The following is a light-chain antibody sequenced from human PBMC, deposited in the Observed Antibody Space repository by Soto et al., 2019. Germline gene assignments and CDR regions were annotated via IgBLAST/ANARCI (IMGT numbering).Light chain of an antibody. CDR2: AES. J-gene: IGKJ2*01. CDR1: QGIGNY. CDR3: QRYNSAPYT. Sequence: DIQMTQSPSSLSASVGDRVTITCRASQGIGNYLAWYQQKAGKVPKLLIYAESTLHLGFPFRFSGSGSGTDFTLPISSLQPEDFATYYCQRYNSAPYTFGQGTKLEIK. V-gene: IGKV1-27*01.